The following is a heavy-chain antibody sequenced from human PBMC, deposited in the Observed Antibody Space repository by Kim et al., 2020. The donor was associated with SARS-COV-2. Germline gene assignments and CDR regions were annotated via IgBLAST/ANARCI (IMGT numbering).Heavy chain of an antibody. V-gene: IGHV4-59*01. CDR1: GGSISYYY. D-gene: IGHD3-22*01. J-gene: IGHJ2*01. CDR3: ARGKYYYDGSGNPRFWYFEL. Sequence: SETLSLTCTVSGGSISYYYWTWIRQPPGKGLEWIGYVFDSGSTNYNPSLKSRVTISLGTSKKQFSLQLTSVTAADTAVYYCARGKYYYDGSGNPRFWYFELGGRGTLVTVSS. CDR2: VFDSGST.